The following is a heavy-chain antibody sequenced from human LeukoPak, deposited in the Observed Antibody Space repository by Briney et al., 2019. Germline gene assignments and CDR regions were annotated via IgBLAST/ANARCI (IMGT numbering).Heavy chain of an antibody. CDR3: ASLRESFWIPEFDY. J-gene: IGHJ4*02. CDR1: GYTFTDYY. D-gene: IGHD1-1*01. V-gene: IGHV1-2*02. CDR2: INPNSGGT. Sequence: ASVKVSCKASGYTFTDYYMHWVRQAPGQGLEWMGWINPNSGGTNYAQKFQGRVTMTRDTSISTAYMELSRLRSDDTAVYYCASLRESFWIPEFDYWGQGTLVTVSS.